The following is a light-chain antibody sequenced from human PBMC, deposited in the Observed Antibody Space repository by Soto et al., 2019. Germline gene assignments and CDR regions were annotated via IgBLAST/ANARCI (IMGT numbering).Light chain of an antibody. Sequence: QSALTQPASVSGSPGQSITISCTGTSSDVGGYDYVSWYQQPPGRAPKLMIYEVSNRPSGVSNRFSGSKSGNTASLTISGLQAEDEADYYCSSYTSSSARVFGGGTKVTVL. CDR3: SSYTSSSARV. V-gene: IGLV2-14*03. J-gene: IGLJ3*02. CDR1: SSDVGGYDY. CDR2: EVS.